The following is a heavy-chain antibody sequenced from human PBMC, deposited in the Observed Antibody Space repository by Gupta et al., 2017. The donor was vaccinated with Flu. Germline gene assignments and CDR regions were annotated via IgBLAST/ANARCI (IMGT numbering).Heavy chain of an antibody. CDR3: ARGGGRRLWNYFAY. D-gene: IGHD3-16*01. Sequence: RQPPGKGLEWIGEINHSGSTNYNPSLKSRVTISVDTSKHQFSLKLSSVTAADTAVYYCARGGGRRLWNYFAYWGQGTLVTVSS. J-gene: IGHJ4*02. V-gene: IGHV4-34*01. CDR2: INHSGST.